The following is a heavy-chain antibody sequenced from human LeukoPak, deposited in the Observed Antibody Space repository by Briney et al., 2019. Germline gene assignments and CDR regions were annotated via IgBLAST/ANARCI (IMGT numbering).Heavy chain of an antibody. CDR3: VRALYDSSGYYSHFDY. V-gene: IGHV3-23*01. D-gene: IGHD3-22*01. J-gene: IGHJ4*02. CDR2: ISGSGGST. CDR1: GVTFSSYA. Sequence: GGSLRLSCAASGVTFSSYAMSWVRQAPGKGLEWVSAISGSGGSTYYADSVKGRFTISRDNSKNTLYLQMNSLRAEDTAVYYCVRALYDSSGYYSHFDYWGQGTLVTVSS.